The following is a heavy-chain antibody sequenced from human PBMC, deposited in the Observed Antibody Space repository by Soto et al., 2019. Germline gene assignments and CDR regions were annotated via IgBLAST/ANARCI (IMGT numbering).Heavy chain of an antibody. CDR2: ISYDGSNK. CDR1: GFTFSSYG. D-gene: IGHD3-10*01. Sequence: HPGGSLRLSCAASGFTFSSYGMHWVRQAPGKGLEWVAVISYDGSNKYYADSVKGRFTISRDNSKNTLYLQMNSLRAEDTAVYYCAKDRVVRGVKFFDYWGQGTLVTAPQ. CDR3: AKDRVVRGVKFFDY. J-gene: IGHJ4*02. V-gene: IGHV3-30*18.